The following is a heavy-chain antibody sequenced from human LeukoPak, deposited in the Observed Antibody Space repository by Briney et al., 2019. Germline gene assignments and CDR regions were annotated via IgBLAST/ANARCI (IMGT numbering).Heavy chain of an antibody. CDR3: ARAPLYDKDAFDI. CDR1: GFTFSTYW. D-gene: IGHD3-22*01. V-gene: IGHV3-7*04. J-gene: IGHJ3*02. CDR2: IKQDGSEK. Sequence: PGGSLRLSCAASGFTFSTYWMSWVRQAPGKGLEWVANIKQDGSEKYYEDSVKGRFTISRDNAKNSLYLQMNSLRAEDTAVYYCARAPLYDKDAFDIWGQGTMVTVSS.